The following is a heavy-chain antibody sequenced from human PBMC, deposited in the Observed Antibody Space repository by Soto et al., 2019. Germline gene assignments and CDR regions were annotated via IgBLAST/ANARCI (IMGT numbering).Heavy chain of an antibody. V-gene: IGHV3-33*01. CDR3: ARDDEYLGNGMDV. D-gene: IGHD3-16*01. CDR1: EFTFSNYG. CDR2: ILNDGSNR. Sequence: QVKLVESGGGVVQPGRSLRLSCAASEFTFSNYGMHWVRQAPGKGLEWVAVILNDGSNRFHADSVKDRFTISRDNSKNTLYLQINSLRAEDTAVYYCARDDEYLGNGMDVWGQGTTVTVS. J-gene: IGHJ6*02.